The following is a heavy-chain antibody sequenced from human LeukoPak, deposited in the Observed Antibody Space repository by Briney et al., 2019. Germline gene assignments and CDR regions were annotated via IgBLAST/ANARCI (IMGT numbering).Heavy chain of an antibody. CDR1: GGSISSGSYY. D-gene: IGHD5-12*01. Sequence: SETLSLTCTVSGGSISSGSYYWSWIRQPAGKGLEWIGRIYTSGSTNYNPSLKSRVTISVDTSKNQFSLKLSSVIAADTAVYYCARERATRGGDAFDIWGQGTMVTVSS. CDR2: IYTSGST. V-gene: IGHV4-61*02. CDR3: ARERATRGGDAFDI. J-gene: IGHJ3*02.